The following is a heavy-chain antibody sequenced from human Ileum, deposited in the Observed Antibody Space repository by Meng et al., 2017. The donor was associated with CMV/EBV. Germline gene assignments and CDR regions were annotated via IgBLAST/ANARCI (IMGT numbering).Heavy chain of an antibody. V-gene: IGHV4-4*07. CDR1: SASITPYY. CDR3: ARGQTVRGFEY. J-gene: IGHJ4*02. D-gene: IGHD3-10*01. Sequence: QAHLGDSGPGLVNPSETLSLTCTISSASITPYYWNWIRQPAGKGLEWIGRIYTGGPTDYNPSLKSRVTMSVDMSKNQFFLNLSSVTAADTAVYYCARGQTVRGFEYWGLGILVTVSS. CDR2: IYTGGPT.